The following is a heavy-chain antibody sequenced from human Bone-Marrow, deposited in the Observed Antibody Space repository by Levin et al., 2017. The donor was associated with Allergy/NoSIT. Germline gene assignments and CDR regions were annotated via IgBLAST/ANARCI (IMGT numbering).Heavy chain of an antibody. CDR2: ISSSGSTI. CDR3: ARDYVDYDFWSGYAADDAFDI. CDR1: GFTFSDYY. D-gene: IGHD3-3*01. Sequence: PGGSLRLSCAASGFTFSDYYMSWIRQAPGKGLEWVSYISSSGSTIYYADSVKGRFTISRDNAKNSLYLQMNSLRAEDTAVYYCARDYVDYDFWSGYAADDAFDIWGQGTMVTVSS. J-gene: IGHJ3*02. V-gene: IGHV3-11*01.